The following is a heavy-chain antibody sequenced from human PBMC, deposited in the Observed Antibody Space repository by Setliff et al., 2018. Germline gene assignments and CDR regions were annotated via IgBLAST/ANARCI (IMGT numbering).Heavy chain of an antibody. CDR1: GFTFSSYA. D-gene: IGHD6-19*01. CDR2: ISGSGGST. Sequence: GGSLRLSCAASGFTFSSYAMSWVRQAPGKGLEWVSFISGSGGSTYYAYSVKGRFTISRDNSKNTLYLQVSSLRAEDTAVYYCAKIRSGWYEAVDYWGQGTLVTVSS. V-gene: IGHV3-23*01. J-gene: IGHJ4*02. CDR3: AKIRSGWYEAVDY.